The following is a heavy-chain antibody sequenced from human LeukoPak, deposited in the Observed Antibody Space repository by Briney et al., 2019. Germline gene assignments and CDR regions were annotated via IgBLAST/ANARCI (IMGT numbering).Heavy chain of an antibody. CDR2: ISSSSYI. V-gene: IGHV3-21*01. CDR3: ASSSGWLPQDY. D-gene: IGHD6-19*01. CDR1: GFTFSSYS. J-gene: IGHJ4*02. Sequence: GGSLRLSCAASGFTFSSYSMNWVRQAPGKGLEWVSSISSSSYIYYADSVKGRFTISRDNAKNSLYLQMNSLRAEDTAVYYCASSSGWLPQDYWGQGTLVTVSS.